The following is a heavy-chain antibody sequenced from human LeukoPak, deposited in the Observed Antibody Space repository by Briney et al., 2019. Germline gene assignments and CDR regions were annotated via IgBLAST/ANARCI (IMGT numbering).Heavy chain of an antibody. D-gene: IGHD3-3*01. Sequence: ASVKVSCKASGGTFSSYAISWVRQAPGQGLEWMGGIIPIFGTANYAQKFQGRVTITTDESTSTAYMELSSLRSEDTAVYYCAREAENFWSGYFTFDYWGQGTLVTVSP. CDR3: AREAENFWSGYFTFDY. V-gene: IGHV1-69*05. J-gene: IGHJ4*02. CDR2: IIPIFGTA. CDR1: GGTFSSYA.